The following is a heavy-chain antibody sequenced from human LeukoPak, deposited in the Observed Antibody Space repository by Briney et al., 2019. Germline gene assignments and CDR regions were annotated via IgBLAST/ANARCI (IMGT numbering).Heavy chain of an antibody. CDR1: GGSISSYY. V-gene: IGHV4-59*01. CDR2: VYYSGST. D-gene: IGHD6-13*01. J-gene: IGHJ2*01. CDR3: ARGEPRIARPGAPPFDL. Sequence: PSETLSLTCTVSGGSISSYYWQWIRQPPGNRLEWIGYVYYSGSTDYSPSLKSRVTISVDTSKNQFSLKLTSVTAADTAVYYCARGEPRIARPGAPPFDLWGRGTLVTVSS.